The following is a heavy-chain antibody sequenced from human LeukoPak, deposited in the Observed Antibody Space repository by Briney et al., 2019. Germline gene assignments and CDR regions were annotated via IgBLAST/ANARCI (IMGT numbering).Heavy chain of an antibody. CDR1: RFTFSDYA. D-gene: IGHD3-22*01. J-gene: IGHJ4*02. V-gene: IGHV3-48*04. CDR3: AKGHRAGQPYYDNTGSGFDY. CDR2: ISSSGSTQ. Sequence: GGSLRLSCTASRFTFSDYAMKWVRQAPGKGLEWVSYISSSGSTQYYADSLEGRFTISRDNAKNSLYLKMNSLRAEDTAIYYCAKGHRAGQPYYDNTGSGFDYWGQGILVTVSS.